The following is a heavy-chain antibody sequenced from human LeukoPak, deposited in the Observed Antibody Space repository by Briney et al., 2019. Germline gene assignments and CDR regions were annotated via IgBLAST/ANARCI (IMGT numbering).Heavy chain of an antibody. V-gene: IGHV6-1*01. CDR1: GDSVSSNSAA. CDR2: TYYRSKWHN. D-gene: IGHD6-13*01. J-gene: IGHJ4*02. Sequence: SQTLSLSSAISGDSVSSNSAAWNCIRQSPSRGPELLGRTYYRSKWHNDYALSVKSRISINPDTPKNQFTLQLNSVTPEDTAVYYCARVQQLGQGFHYWGLGTLVTVSS. CDR3: ARVQQLGQGFHY.